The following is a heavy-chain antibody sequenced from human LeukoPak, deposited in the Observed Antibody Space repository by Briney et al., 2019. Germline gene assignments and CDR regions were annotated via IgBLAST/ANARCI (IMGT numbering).Heavy chain of an antibody. D-gene: IGHD2-21*02. CDR1: GYTFTSYG. CDR2: IIPISGTA. CDR3: ARPMCGDCYDYYYYGMDV. Sequence: SVKVSCKASGYTFTSYGISWVRQAPGQGLEWMGGIIPISGTANYAQKFQGRVTITADESTSTAYMELSSLRSEDTAVYYCARPMCGDCYDYYYYGMDVWAKGPRSPSP. V-gene: IGHV1-69*13. J-gene: IGHJ6*02.